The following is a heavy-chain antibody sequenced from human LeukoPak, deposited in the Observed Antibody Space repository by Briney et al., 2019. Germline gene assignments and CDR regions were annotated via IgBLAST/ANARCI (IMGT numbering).Heavy chain of an antibody. CDR3: AKVSYSWIQLWLVDY. CDR2: ISGSGGST. CDR1: GFTFSSYA. Sequence: PGGSLRLSCVISGFTFSSYAMSWVRQAPGKGLEWVSAISGSGGSTYYADSVKGRFTISRDNSKNTLYLQMNSLRAEDTAVYYCAKVSYSWIQLWLVDYWGQGTLVTVSS. D-gene: IGHD5-18*01. J-gene: IGHJ4*02. V-gene: IGHV3-23*01.